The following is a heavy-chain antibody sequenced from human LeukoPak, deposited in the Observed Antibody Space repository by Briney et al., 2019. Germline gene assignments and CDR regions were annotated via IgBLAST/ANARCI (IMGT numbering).Heavy chain of an antibody. D-gene: IGHD5-18*01. Sequence: PSETLSLTYTVSGGSISSYYWSWIRQPPGKGLEWIGYIYYSGSTNYNPSLKSRVTISVDTSKNQFSLKLSSVTAADTAVYYCARHGGYSYGPDWYFDLWGRGTLVTVSS. CDR3: ARHGGYSYGPDWYFDL. CDR1: GGSISSYY. CDR2: IYYSGST. J-gene: IGHJ2*01. V-gene: IGHV4-59*01.